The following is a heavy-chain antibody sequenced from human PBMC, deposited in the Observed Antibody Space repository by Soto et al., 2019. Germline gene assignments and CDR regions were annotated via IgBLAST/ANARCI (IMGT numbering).Heavy chain of an antibody. CDR1: GGSISSYY. D-gene: IGHD6-19*01. Sequence: SETLSLTCTVSGGSISSYYWSWIRQPPWKGLEWIGYIYYSGITNYNPSLKSRVTISVDTSKNQFSLKLSSVTAADTAVYYCARVSSRGWLTIGFDYGGQGTLV. CDR3: ARVSSRGWLTIGFDY. CDR2: IYYSGIT. J-gene: IGHJ4*02. V-gene: IGHV4-59*01.